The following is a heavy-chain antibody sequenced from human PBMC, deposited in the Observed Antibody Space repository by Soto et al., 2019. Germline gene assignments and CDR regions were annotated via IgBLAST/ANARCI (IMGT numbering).Heavy chain of an antibody. V-gene: IGHV1-46*01. CDR1: GYTFTSYY. D-gene: IGHD4-4*01. CDR2: INPSGGST. CDR3: ARDHATLQYFDGMDV. Sequence: QVQLVQSGAEVKKPGASVKVSCKASGYTFTSYYMHWVRQAPGQGLEWMGIINPSGGSTSYAQKFQGRVTMTRDTSTSTVYMELSSLRSEDTAVYYCARDHATLQYFDGMDVWGQGTTVTVSS. J-gene: IGHJ6*02.